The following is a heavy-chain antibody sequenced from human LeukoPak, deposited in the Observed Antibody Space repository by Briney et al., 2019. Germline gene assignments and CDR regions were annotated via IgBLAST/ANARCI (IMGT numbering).Heavy chain of an antibody. CDR1: GFTFSSYW. V-gene: IGHV3-7*04. CDR3: VRGSGWLTSH. Sequence: SGGSLRLSCAASGFTFSSYWMNWVRQAPGKGLEWVANIKQDGSDKNYVDSVKGRFTISRDNAKDSLCLQMNGLRADDTAVYYCVRGSGWLTSHWGQGTMVTVSS. D-gene: IGHD6-19*01. J-gene: IGHJ3*01. CDR2: IKQDGSDK.